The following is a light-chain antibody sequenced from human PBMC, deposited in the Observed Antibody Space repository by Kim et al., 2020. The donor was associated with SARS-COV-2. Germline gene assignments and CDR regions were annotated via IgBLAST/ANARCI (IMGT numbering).Light chain of an antibody. V-gene: IGLV3-1*01. J-gene: IGLJ1*01. Sequence: GSPGQTASITCSGDKLGDKYACWYQQKPGQSPVLVIYQDSKRPSGIPARFSGSNSGNTATLTISETQAMDEADYYCQAWDSSTYVFGTGTKVTVL. CDR3: QAWDSSTYV. CDR1: KLGDKY. CDR2: QDS.